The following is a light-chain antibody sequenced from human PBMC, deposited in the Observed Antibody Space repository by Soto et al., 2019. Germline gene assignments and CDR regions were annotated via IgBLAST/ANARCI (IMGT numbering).Light chain of an antibody. Sequence: EIVLTQSPATLSLSPGERAALSCRASQSVSTYLSCYQQKPGQAPRLLIYDASNRATGIPARFSGSGSGTDFTLTISSLEPEDFAVYYCQQRSNWRITFGQGTRLEIK. J-gene: IGKJ5*01. V-gene: IGKV3-11*01. CDR1: QSVSTY. CDR2: DAS. CDR3: QQRSNWRIT.